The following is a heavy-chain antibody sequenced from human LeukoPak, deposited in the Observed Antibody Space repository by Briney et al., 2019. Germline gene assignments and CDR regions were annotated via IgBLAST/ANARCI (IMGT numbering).Heavy chain of an antibody. D-gene: IGHD5-18*01. Sequence: GGSLRLSCAASGFTFSSYSMNWVRQAPGKGLAWIPYISSSSSTIYYADSVKGRFTISRDNAKNSLYLQMNSLRAEDTAVYYCARDLDTAMVSSCGMDVWGQGTTVTVSS. CDR3: ARDLDTAMVSSCGMDV. V-gene: IGHV3-48*01. CDR1: GFTFSSYS. J-gene: IGHJ6*02. CDR2: ISSSSSTI.